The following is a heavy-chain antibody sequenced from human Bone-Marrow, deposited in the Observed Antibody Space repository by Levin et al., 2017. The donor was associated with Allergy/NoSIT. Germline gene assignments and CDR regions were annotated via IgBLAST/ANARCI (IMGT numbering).Heavy chain of an antibody. CDR1: GFTFSSYG. CDR3: ARDRPNDYGDRDAFDI. CDR2: IWYDGSNK. J-gene: IGHJ3*02. V-gene: IGHV3-33*01. Sequence: GGSLRLSCAASGFTFSSYGMHWVRQAPGKGLEWVAVIWYDGSNKYYADSVKGRFTISRDNSKNTLYLQMNSLRAEDTAVYYCARDRPNDYGDRDAFDIWGQGTMVTVSS. D-gene: IGHD4-17*01.